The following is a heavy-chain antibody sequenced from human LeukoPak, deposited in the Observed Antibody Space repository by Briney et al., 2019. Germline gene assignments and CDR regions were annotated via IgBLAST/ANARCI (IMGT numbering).Heavy chain of an antibody. Sequence: SETLSLTCTVSGGSISSSSYYWGWIRQPPGKGLEWIGSIYYSGSTYYNPSLKSRVTISVGTSKDQFSLKLSSVTAADTAVYYCARRGSSGWYLAFDIWGQGTMVTVSS. D-gene: IGHD6-19*01. CDR3: ARRGSSGWYLAFDI. J-gene: IGHJ3*02. CDR2: IYYSGST. CDR1: GGSISSSSYY. V-gene: IGHV4-39*01.